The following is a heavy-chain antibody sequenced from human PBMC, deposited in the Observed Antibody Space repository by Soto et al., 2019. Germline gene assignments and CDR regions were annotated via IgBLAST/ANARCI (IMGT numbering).Heavy chain of an antibody. Sequence: QVQLVQSGAEVKKPGASVKVSCKASGYTFTSYYMHWVRQAPGQGLEWMGIINPSGGSTCYAQKSQGRVTMTRDTSTSTVYMELSSLRSEDTAVYYCARDNPRGMGDFDYWGQGTLVTVSS. CDR2: INPSGGST. CDR3: ARDNPRGMGDFDY. J-gene: IGHJ4*02. D-gene: IGHD3-10*01. CDR1: GYTFTSYY. V-gene: IGHV1-46*01.